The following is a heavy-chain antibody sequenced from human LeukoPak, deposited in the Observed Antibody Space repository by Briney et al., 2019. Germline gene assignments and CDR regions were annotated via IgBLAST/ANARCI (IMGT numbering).Heavy chain of an antibody. CDR3: ARPYYDSSGYYHDAFDI. CDR2: IYHSGST. CDR1: GGSISSGAYS. Sequence: SGTLSLTCAVSGGSISSGAYSWSWIRQPPGKGLEWIGYIYHSGSTYYNPSLKSRVTMSVDTSKNQFSLKLSSVTAADTAVYYRARPYYDSSGYYHDAFDIWGQGTMVTVSS. D-gene: IGHD3-22*01. J-gene: IGHJ3*02. V-gene: IGHV4-30-4*07.